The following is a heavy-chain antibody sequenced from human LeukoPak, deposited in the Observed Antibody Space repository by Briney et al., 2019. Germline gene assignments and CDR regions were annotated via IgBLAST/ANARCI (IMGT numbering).Heavy chain of an antibody. CDR2: INSDGSST. Sequence: PGGSLILSCAASGFTFSSYWMHWVRQAPGQGLVWVSRINSDGSSTNYADSVKGRFTVSRDNAKNTLILQMNSLRAEDTAVYYCARGGSPPEALGDTFDVWGHGTLVTVSS. CDR1: GFTFSSYW. V-gene: IGHV3-74*01. CDR3: ARGGSPPEALGDTFDV. J-gene: IGHJ3*01. D-gene: IGHD1-26*01.